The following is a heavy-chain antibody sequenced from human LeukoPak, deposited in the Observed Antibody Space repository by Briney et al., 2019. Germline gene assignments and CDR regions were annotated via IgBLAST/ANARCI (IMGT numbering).Heavy chain of an antibody. CDR3: AKDRYYDSSGYLLDY. CDR1: GFTISSYD. J-gene: IGHJ4*02. Sequence: GGSLRLSCAASGFTISSYDMSWVRQAPGKGLESVSHISGSGSSTYYADSVKGRFTISRDNSKNTLYLQMNSLRAEDTAVYYCAKDRYYDSSGYLLDYWGQGTLVTVSS. CDR2: ISGSGSST. D-gene: IGHD3-22*01. V-gene: IGHV3-23*01.